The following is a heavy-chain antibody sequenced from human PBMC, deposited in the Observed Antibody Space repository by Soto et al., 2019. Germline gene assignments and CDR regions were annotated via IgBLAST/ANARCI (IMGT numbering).Heavy chain of an antibody. CDR3: ASMVVVAATGWFDP. J-gene: IGHJ5*02. CDR2: IYYSGST. CDR1: GGSISSYY. D-gene: IGHD2-15*01. Sequence: SETLSLTCTVSGGSISSYYWSWIRQSPGKGLEWIGYIYYSGSTNYNPSLKSRVTISIDTSKNQFSLKLSSVTAADTAVYYCASMVVVAATGWFDPWGQGTLVTVSS. V-gene: IGHV4-59*01.